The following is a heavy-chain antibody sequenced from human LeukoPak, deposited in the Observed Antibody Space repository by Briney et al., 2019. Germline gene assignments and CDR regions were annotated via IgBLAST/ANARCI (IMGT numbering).Heavy chain of an antibody. D-gene: IGHD3-16*01. CDR3: AREQGITGYFEY. Sequence: ASVKVSCKASGYTFTSYGISWVRQAPGQGLEWMGWINPNSGGTNYAQKFQGRVTMTRDMSTSTVYMDLSSLRSEDTAVYYCAREQGITGYFEYWGQGTLVTVSS. J-gene: IGHJ4*02. CDR1: GYTFTSYG. V-gene: IGHV1-18*01. CDR2: INPNSGGT.